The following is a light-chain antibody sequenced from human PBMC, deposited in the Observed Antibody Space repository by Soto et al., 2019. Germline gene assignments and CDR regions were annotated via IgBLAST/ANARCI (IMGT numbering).Light chain of an antibody. CDR2: AAS. J-gene: IGKJ5*01. CDR1: QGISSY. V-gene: IGKV1-9*01. Sequence: IQLTQSPSSVYSSXGDRVTITXXASQGISSYLAWYQQKPGKAPKLLIYAASTLQSGVPSRFSGSGSGTDFTLTISSLQPEDFATYYCQHLNSYPIAFGQGTRLEIK. CDR3: QHLNSYPIA.